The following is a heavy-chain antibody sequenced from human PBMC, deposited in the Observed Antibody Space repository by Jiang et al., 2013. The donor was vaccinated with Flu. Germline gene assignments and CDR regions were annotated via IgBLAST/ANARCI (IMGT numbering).Heavy chain of an antibody. J-gene: IGHJ4*02. Sequence: NSYTTAYAASVKGRFTISRDDSKNTAYLQMNSLKTEDTAVYYCTSNPPDTAMVTFLWGQGTLVTVSS. D-gene: IGHD5-18*01. CDR2: NSYTT. CDR3: TSNPPDTAMVTFL. V-gene: IGHV3-73*01.